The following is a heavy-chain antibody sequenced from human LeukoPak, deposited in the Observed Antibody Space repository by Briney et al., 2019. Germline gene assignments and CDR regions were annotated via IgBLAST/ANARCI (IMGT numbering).Heavy chain of an antibody. CDR3: ARDSGSYGYYYMDV. J-gene: IGHJ6*03. CDR2: ISWNSGSI. Sequence: GGSLRLSCAASGFTFDDYAMHWVRQAPGEGLEWVSGISWNSGSIGYADSVKGRFTISRDNAKNSLYLQMNSLRAEDTAVYYCARDSGSYGYYYMDVWGKGTTVTISS. D-gene: IGHD1-26*01. CDR1: GFTFDDYA. V-gene: IGHV3-9*01.